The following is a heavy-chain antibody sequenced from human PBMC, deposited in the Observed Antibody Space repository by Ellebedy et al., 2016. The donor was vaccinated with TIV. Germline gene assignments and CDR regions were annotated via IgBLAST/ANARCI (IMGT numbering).Heavy chain of an antibody. CDR3: ARDEDFWSGHFDY. Sequence: AASVKVSCKASGYTLTSYGISWARQAPGQGLEWMGWISAYSGNTNYAQKLQGRVTMTTDTSTSTAYMELRSLRSDDTAVYYCARDEDFWSGHFDYWGQGTLVTVSS. V-gene: IGHV1-18*01. CDR2: ISAYSGNT. CDR1: GYTLTSYG. D-gene: IGHD3-3*01. J-gene: IGHJ4*02.